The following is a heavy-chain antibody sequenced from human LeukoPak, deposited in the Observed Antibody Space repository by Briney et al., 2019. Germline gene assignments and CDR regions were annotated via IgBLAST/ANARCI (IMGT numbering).Heavy chain of an antibody. CDR1: GFTFSSYA. Sequence: GGSLRLSCAASGFTFSSYAMSWVRQAPGKGLEWVSAISGSGGSTYYADSVKGRFTISRDNSKNTLYLQMNSLRAEDTAVYYCAKDPSVYGSGYYYGMDVWGKGTTVTVSS. D-gene: IGHD3-10*01. J-gene: IGHJ6*04. V-gene: IGHV3-23*01. CDR3: AKDPSVYGSGYYYGMDV. CDR2: ISGSGGST.